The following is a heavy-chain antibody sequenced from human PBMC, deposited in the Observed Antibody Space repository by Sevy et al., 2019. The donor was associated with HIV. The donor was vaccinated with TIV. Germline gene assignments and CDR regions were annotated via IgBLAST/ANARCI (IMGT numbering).Heavy chain of an antibody. J-gene: IGHJ4*02. CDR2: ISGSGGST. V-gene: IGHV3-23*01. Sequence: GGSLRLSCAASGFTFSSYAMSWVRQAPGKGLEWVSAISGSGGSTYYADSVKGRFTISRDKSKNTLYLQMNSLRAEDTAVYYCANDAEAGVVATWSADYWGQGTLVTVSS. CDR3: ANDAEAGVVATWSADY. CDR1: GFTFSSYA. D-gene: IGHD1-26*01.